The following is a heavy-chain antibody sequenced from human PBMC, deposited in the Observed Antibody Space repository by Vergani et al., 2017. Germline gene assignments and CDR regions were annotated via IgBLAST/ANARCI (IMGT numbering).Heavy chain of an antibody. CDR3: ARLKGMVVALRAVVDV. CDR1: GGSFSGYY. V-gene: IGHV4-34*01. D-gene: IGHD6-19*01. J-gene: IGHJ6*04. CDR2: INHSGST. Sequence: QVQLQQWGAGLLKPSETLSLTCAVYGGSFSGYYWSWIRQPPGKGLEWIGEINHSGSTNYNPSLKIRVNISVDTSKNQFSLKLSSVTAADTAVYYWARLKGMVVALRAVVDVWGKGTTVTVSS.